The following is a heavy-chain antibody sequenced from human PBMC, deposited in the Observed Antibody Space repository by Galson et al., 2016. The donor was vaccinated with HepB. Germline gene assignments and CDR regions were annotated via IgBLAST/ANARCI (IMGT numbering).Heavy chain of an antibody. V-gene: IGHV1-69*13. J-gene: IGHJ6*02. CDR1: GGTFSSYA. Sequence: SVKVSCKASGGTFSSYAISWVRQAPGQGLEWMGGIIPIFGTANYAQKFQGRVTMLVDESASTAFMELSSLRSEDTAVYYCARDSMASPYYYESRGFSLDQNGMDVWGQGTTVTVSS. CDR2: IIPIFGTA. CDR3: ARDSMASPYYYESRGFSLDQNGMDV. D-gene: IGHD3-22*01.